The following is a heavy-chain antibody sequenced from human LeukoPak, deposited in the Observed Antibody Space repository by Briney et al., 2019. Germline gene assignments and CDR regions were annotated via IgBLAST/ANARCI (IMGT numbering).Heavy chain of an antibody. J-gene: IGHJ4*02. CDR1: GGTFSSYA. CDR2: IIPILGIA. CDR3: ARIQMVGATTALDY. Sequence: ASVKVSCKASGGTFSSYAISWVRQAPGQGLEWMGRIIPILGIANYAQKFQGRVTITADKSTSTAYMELSSLRSEDTAVYYCARIQMVGATTALDYWGQGTLVTVSS. V-gene: IGHV1-69*04. D-gene: IGHD1-26*01.